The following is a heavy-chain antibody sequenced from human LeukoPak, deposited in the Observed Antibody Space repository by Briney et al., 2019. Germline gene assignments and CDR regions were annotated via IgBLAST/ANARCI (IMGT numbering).Heavy chain of an antibody. CDR3: ATYYTIFDPFDY. D-gene: IGHD3-3*01. CDR2: IYHSGTT. V-gene: IGHV4-38-2*02. Sequence: SETLSLTCNVSGFSISSGCYWGWIRQPPGKGLEWIGSIYHSGTTHFNPSLKSRVTISVDTSKNQFSLKLNSVTAADTAVYYCATYYTIFDPFDYWGQGTLVTVSS. J-gene: IGHJ4*02. CDR1: GFSISSGCY.